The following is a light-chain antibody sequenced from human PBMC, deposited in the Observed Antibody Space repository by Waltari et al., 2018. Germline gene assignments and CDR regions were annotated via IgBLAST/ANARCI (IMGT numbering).Light chain of an antibody. CDR1: NIGGKT. CDR2: DDY. CDR3: QVWDSSSDRPV. J-gene: IGLJ3*02. Sequence: SYVLTQPPSVSVAPGQTATITCGGNNIGGKTVHWYQQKPGQAPVLVVYDDYYRPSGMPERFSGSNSGNTAALTISWVEAGDEADYYCQVWDSSSDRPVFGGGTKVFVL. V-gene: IGLV3-21*02.